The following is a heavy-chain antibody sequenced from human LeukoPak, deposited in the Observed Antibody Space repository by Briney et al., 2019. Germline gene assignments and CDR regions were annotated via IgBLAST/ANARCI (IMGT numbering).Heavy chain of an antibody. CDR3: ARVSPIPAAGSSYYFAMDV. CDR1: GGSISSYY. CDR2: INSSGTT. J-gene: IGHJ6*02. V-gene: IGHV4-4*07. Sequence: SETLSLTCTVSGGSISSYYWSWIRQPAAKGLEWIGRINSSGTTTYNTSFNRRVTMSLDTSNNQLSLQLTSVTAADTAVYYCARVSPIPAAGSSYYFAMDVWGQGTTVTVSS. D-gene: IGHD6-13*01.